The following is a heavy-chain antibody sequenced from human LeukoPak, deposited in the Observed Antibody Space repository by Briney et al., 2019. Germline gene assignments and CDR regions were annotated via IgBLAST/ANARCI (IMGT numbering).Heavy chain of an antibody. Sequence: GGSLRLSCVASGFTFTSYAMSWVRQAPGKGLEWVGFIRSKAYGGTTEYAASVKGRFTISRDDSKSIAYLQMNSLKTEDTAVYYCTRGGPYYDFWSGYFLLDYWGQGTLVTVSS. V-gene: IGHV3-49*04. CDR1: GFTFTSYA. CDR2: IRSKAYGGTT. J-gene: IGHJ4*02. CDR3: TRGGPYYDFWSGYFLLDY. D-gene: IGHD3-3*01.